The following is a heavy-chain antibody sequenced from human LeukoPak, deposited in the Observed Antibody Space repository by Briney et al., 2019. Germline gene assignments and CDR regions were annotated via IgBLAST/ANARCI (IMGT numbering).Heavy chain of an antibody. CDR2: INPNSGGT. J-gene: IGHJ4*02. V-gene: IGHV1-2*02. CDR1: GYTFTGYY. CDR3: ARVPYPDFWSGLSYYFDY. D-gene: IGHD3-3*01. Sequence: ASVKVSFKASGYTFTGYYMHWVRQAPGQGLEWMGWINPNSGGTNYAQKFQGRVTMTRDTSISTAYMELSRLRSDDTAVYYCARVPYPDFWSGLSYYFDYWGQGTLVTVSS.